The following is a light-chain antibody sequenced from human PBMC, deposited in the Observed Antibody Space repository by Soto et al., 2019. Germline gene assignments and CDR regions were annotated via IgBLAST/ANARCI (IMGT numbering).Light chain of an antibody. CDR3: QQFYISTWT. CDR1: QNIYSSY. V-gene: IGKV3-20*01. CDR2: GVS. Sequence: VLTQTPATLSLSPGERATLSCRASQNIYSSYVSWYQKKVGQPPRLIISGVSRRAPGIPDRFSGGGSETDYTLTISGLEPEDLAVYLCQQFYISTWTFGQGTRAEI. J-gene: IGKJ1*01.